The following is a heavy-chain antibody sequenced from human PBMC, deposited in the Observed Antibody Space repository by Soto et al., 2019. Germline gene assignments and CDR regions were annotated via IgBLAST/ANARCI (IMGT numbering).Heavy chain of an antibody. CDR1: SQSFSGYY. D-gene: IGHD3-3*01. V-gene: IGHV4-34*01. J-gene: IGHJ6*03. CDR2: INDSGST. Sequence: LSVTCAVDSQSFSGYYLTWIPHAPRKGLEWIGEINDSGSTHHKPSLKSRVTMSIDTSKNQFSLNLRSVTAADTGVYYCAKGGRFPEARYYFMDAWGNGTTVTVSS. CDR3: AKGGRFPEARYYFMDA.